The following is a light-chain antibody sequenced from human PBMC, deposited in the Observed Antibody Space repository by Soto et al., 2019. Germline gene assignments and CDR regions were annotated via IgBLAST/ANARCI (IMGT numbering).Light chain of an antibody. Sequence: EIVMTQSPATLSVSPGERATLSCRASQSVRSNLAWYQQKPGQAPRLLIYGASTRATGIAARFSGGGSGTDFTLTISSLQSEDFAVYYCQQYYDWPITFGQGTRLEI. CDR1: QSVRSN. CDR2: GAS. V-gene: IGKV3-15*01. J-gene: IGKJ5*01. CDR3: QQYYDWPIT.